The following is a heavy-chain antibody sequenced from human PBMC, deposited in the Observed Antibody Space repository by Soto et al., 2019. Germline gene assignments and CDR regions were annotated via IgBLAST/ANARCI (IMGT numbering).Heavy chain of an antibody. V-gene: IGHV4-61*08. D-gene: IGHD1-1*01. CDR3: VRDGTKTLRDWFDP. J-gene: IGHJ5*02. CDR2: IYATGTT. CDR1: GGSISSGGYY. Sequence: SETLSLTCTVSGGSISSGGYYWSWIRQHPGKGLEWIGRIYATGTTDYNPSLKSRVMMSVDTSKKQFSLKLRSVTAADTAVYYCVRDGTKTLRDWFDPWGQGISVTVSS.